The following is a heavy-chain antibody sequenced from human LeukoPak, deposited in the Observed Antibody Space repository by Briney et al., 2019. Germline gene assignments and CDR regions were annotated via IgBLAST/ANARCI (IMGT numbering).Heavy chain of an antibody. D-gene: IGHD1-26*01. CDR1: GYTFTSYY. V-gene: IGHV1-46*01. Sequence: ASVKVSCKASGYTFTSYYMHWVRQAPGQGLEWMGIINPSGGSTTYAEKFQGRVTMTRDTSTSTDYMELSSLRSEDTAVYYCTRVASGSYYPDWFDPWGQGTLVTVSS. J-gene: IGHJ5*02. CDR2: INPSGGST. CDR3: TRVASGSYYPDWFDP.